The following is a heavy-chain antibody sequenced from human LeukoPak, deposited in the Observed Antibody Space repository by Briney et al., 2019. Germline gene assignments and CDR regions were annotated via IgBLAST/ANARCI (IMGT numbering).Heavy chain of an antibody. V-gene: IGHV3-23*01. CDR2: ISGSGGST. J-gene: IGHJ6*02. Sequence: GGSLRLSCAASGFTFSIYAMSWVRQAPGKGLEWVSGISGSGGSTYYADSVKGRFTISRDNSKNTLYLQMNSLRADDTAVYYCAKASYCSSTSCYAYYYYGMDVWGQGTTVTVSS. CDR1: GFTFSIYA. CDR3: AKASYCSSTSCYAYYYYGMDV. D-gene: IGHD2-2*01.